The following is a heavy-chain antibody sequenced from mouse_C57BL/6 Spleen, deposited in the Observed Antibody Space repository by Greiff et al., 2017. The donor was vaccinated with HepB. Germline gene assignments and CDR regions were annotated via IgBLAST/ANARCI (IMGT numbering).Heavy chain of an antibody. D-gene: IGHD2-1*01. Sequence: VMLVESGAELVKPGASVKISCKASGYAFSSYWMNWVKQRPGKGLEWIGQIYPGDGDTNYNGKFKGKATLTADKSSSTAYMQLSSLTSEDSAVYFSARNGKVAMDYWGQGTSVTVSS. J-gene: IGHJ4*01. CDR3: ARNGKVAMDY. CDR2: IYPGDGDT. CDR1: GYAFSSYW. V-gene: IGHV1-80*01.